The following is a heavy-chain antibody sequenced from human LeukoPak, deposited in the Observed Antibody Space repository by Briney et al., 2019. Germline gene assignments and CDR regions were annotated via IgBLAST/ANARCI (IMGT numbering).Heavy chain of an antibody. Sequence: GESLKISCKASGYTFTNYWIGWVRQMPGKGLEWMGIIYPDDSDTRYSPSFQGQVTISADKSINTAYLQWGSLKASDTAMYYCARHRADYGDGFQGADYWGQGILVTVSS. CDR2: IYPDDSDT. CDR1: GYTFTNYW. D-gene: IGHD4-17*01. J-gene: IGHJ4*02. V-gene: IGHV5-51*01. CDR3: ARHRADYGDGFQGADY.